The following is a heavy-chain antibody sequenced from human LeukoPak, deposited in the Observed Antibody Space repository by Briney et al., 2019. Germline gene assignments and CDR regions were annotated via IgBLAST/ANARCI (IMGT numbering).Heavy chain of an antibody. V-gene: IGHV4-38-2*01. D-gene: IGHD3-10*01. J-gene: IGHJ4*02. CDR1: GYSISSGYY. CDR2: IYHSGST. Sequence: PSETLSLTCAVSGYSISSGYYWGWIRQPPRKGLEWIGSIYHSGSTYYNPSLKSRVTIPVDTSKNQFSLKLSSVTAADTAVYYCARIALRGYWGQGTLVTVSS. CDR3: ARIALRGY.